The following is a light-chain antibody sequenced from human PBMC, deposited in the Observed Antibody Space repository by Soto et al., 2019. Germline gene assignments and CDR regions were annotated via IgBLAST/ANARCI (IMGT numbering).Light chain of an antibody. V-gene: IGKV3-20*01. CDR2: GAS. Sequence: EIVLTQSPGTLSLSPGERATLSCRASQSVTGTYLAWYRQKPGQAPRLLIYGASNRATGIPDRLSGSGSETDFTLTISRLEPEDFAVYYCQQYGSSPYTFGQGTKLEI. CDR3: QQYGSSPYT. J-gene: IGKJ2*01. CDR1: QSVTGTY.